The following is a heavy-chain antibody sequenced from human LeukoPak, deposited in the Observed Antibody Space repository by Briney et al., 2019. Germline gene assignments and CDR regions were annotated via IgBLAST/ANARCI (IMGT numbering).Heavy chain of an antibody. CDR3: ARVKRDPMVRGVISNWFDP. CDR1: GGTFSSYA. D-gene: IGHD3-10*01. Sequence: SVKVSCKASGGTFSSYAISWVRQAPGQGLEWMGGIIHIFGTANYAQKFQGRVTITADESTSTAYMELSSLRSEDTAVYYCARVKRDPMVRGVISNWFDPWGQGTLVTVSS. V-gene: IGHV1-69*01. J-gene: IGHJ5*02. CDR2: IIHIFGTA.